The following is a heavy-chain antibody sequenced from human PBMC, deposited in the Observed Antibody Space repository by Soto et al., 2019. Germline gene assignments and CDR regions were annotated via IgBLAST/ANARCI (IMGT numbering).Heavy chain of an antibody. J-gene: IGHJ5*02. CDR1: GFTFRSFT. D-gene: IGHD6-13*01. CDR3: TRDASRDSSARGWFDP. Sequence: GGSLSLSCAASGFTFRSFTMNWVRQAPGTGMEWVSTISSNSADIYYTDALMNSFTISRVNATNSLHLQMNSLRAEDATVYYYTRDASRDSSARGWFDPWGPGTLVTVS. V-gene: IGHV3-21*01. CDR2: ISSNSADI.